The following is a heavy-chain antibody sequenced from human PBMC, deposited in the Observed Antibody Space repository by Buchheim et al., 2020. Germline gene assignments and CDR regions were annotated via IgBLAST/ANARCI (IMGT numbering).Heavy chain of an antibody. V-gene: IGHV3-7*03. CDR3: ARERYYGSGSPFDY. CDR1: GFTFSPYW. J-gene: IGHJ4*02. D-gene: IGHD3-10*01. Sequence: EVPLVESGGGLVQPGGSLRLSCAASGFTFSPYWMSWVRQAPGKGLEWVANIKQDGSEKYYVGSGKGRFTISRDNAKNSLYLQMNSLRAEDTAVYYCARERYYGSGSPFDYWGQGTL. CDR2: IKQDGSEK.